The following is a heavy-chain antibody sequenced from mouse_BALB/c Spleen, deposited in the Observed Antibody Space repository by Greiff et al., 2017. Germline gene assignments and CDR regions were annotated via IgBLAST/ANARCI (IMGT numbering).Heavy chain of an antibody. J-gene: IGHJ2*01. CDR1: GFNIKDTY. Sequence: VQLQQSGAELVKPGASVKLSCTASGFNIKDTYMHWVKQRPEQGLEWIGRIDPANGNTKYDPKFQGKATITADTSSNTAYLQLSGLTSEDTAVYYCARDDDYDGYYFDYWGQGTTLTVSS. D-gene: IGHD2-4*01. CDR2: IDPANGNT. V-gene: IGHV14-3*02. CDR3: ARDDDYDGYYFDY.